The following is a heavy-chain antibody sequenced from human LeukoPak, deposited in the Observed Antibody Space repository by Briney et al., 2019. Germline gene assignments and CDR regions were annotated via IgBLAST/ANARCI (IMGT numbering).Heavy chain of an antibody. CDR1: GLTFTTYA. V-gene: IGHV3-21*04. Sequence: PGGSLRLSYAASGLTFTTYAMNWVRQAPGRGLEWVSSIEPSGFTIFYANSVKGRFTISRDNAKNSLYLQMNSLGDDDMALYYCARGNSGSYSQDWFDPWGQGTLVTVSS. CDR3: ARGNSGSYSQDWFDP. J-gene: IGHJ5*02. CDR2: IEPSGFTI. D-gene: IGHD1-26*01.